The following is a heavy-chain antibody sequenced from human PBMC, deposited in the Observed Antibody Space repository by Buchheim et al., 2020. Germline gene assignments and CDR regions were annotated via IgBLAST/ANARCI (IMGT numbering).Heavy chain of an antibody. D-gene: IGHD3-22*01. CDR2: ISYDGSNK. V-gene: IGHV3-30*04. J-gene: IGHJ4*02. Sequence: QVQLVESGGGVVQPGRSLRLSCAASGFTFSSYAMHWVRQAPGKGLEWVAVISYDGSNKYYADSVKGRFTISRDNSKNKLYLQMNSLRAEDTAVYYCAREGRPAPGDYYDSSGYLDYWGQGTL. CDR1: GFTFSSYA. CDR3: AREGRPAPGDYYDSSGYLDY.